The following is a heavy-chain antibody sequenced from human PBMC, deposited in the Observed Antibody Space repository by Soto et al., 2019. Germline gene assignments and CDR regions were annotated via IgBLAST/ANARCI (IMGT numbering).Heavy chain of an antibody. J-gene: IGHJ4*02. CDR1: GGSISSYY. Sequence: SETLSLTCTVSGGSISSYYWSWIRQPPGKGLEWIGNIYNSGSTYYNPSLKSRVTISVDTSKNQFSLKLTSVTAADTAVYYCARDKITGLFDYWGQGTLVTVSS. CDR3: ARDKITGLFDY. D-gene: IGHD2-8*02. V-gene: IGHV4-59*12. CDR2: IYNSGST.